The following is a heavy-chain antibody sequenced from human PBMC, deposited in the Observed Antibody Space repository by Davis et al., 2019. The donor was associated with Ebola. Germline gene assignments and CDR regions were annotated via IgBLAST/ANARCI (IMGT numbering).Heavy chain of an antibody. CDR2: ISAYNGNT. Sequence: AASVKVSCKASGYTFSRYGISWVRQAPGQGLEWMGWISAYNGNTNYAQNLQGRVTMNTDTSTRQAYMEVRSLRYGDTAVYYCARAVTMVLPSGWFDPWGQGTLVTVSS. J-gene: IGHJ5*02. D-gene: IGHD3-10*01. CDR1: GYTFSRYG. V-gene: IGHV1-18*01. CDR3: ARAVTMVLPSGWFDP.